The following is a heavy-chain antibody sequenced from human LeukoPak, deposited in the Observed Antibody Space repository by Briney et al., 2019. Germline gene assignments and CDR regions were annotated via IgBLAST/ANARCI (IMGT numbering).Heavy chain of an antibody. CDR2: IYPGDSDT. Sequence: GESLKISCKGSDYSFISYWIVWVRQMPGEGLEWMGVIYPGDSDTRYSPSFQGQVTISADKSISTAYPQWSSLKASDSAMYYCAREKYVGRLTDYWGQGTLVTVSS. D-gene: IGHD2-15*01. CDR3: AREKYVGRLTDY. CDR1: DYSFISYW. V-gene: IGHV5-51*01. J-gene: IGHJ4*02.